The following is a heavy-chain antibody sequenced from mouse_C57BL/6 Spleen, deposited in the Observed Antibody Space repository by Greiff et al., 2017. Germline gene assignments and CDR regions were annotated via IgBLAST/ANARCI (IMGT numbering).Heavy chain of an antibody. J-gene: IGHJ4*01. Sequence: EVQLQEAGPGMVKPSQSLSLTCTVTGYSITSGYDWHWIRHFPGNKLEWMGYISYSGSTNYNPSLKSRISITHDTSKNHFFLKLNSVTTEDTATYYCAREGLQGAMDYWGQGTSVTVSS. CDR1: GYSITSGYD. CDR2: ISYSGST. CDR3: AREGLQGAMDY. V-gene: IGHV3-1*01.